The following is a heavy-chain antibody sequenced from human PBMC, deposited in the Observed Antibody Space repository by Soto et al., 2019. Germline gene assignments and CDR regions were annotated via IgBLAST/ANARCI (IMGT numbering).Heavy chain of an antibody. V-gene: IGHV4-39*01. D-gene: IGHD1-26*01. CDR3: ARLEVGAPDY. J-gene: IGHJ4*02. Sequence: SETLSLTCTVSGGSISSSSYYWGWIRQPPGKGLEWIGSIYYSGSTYYNPSLKSRVTISVDTSKNQFSLKLSSLTAADTAVYYCARLEVGAPDYWGQGTLVTVSS. CDR2: IYYSGST. CDR1: GGSISSSSYY.